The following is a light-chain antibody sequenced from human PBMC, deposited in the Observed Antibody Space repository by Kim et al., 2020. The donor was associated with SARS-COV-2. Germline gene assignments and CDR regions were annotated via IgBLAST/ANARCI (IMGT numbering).Light chain of an antibody. CDR3: ETWESNTRV. Sequence: QAVVTQSSSASASLGSSVKLTCTLSSGHSSYIIAWHQQQPGKAPRYLMKLEGSGDYNKGSGVPDRFSGSSSGADRYLTISNLQSEDEADYYCETWESNTRVFGGGTQLTVL. CDR2: LEGSGDY. V-gene: IGLV4-60*03. CDR1: SGHSSYI. J-gene: IGLJ3*02.